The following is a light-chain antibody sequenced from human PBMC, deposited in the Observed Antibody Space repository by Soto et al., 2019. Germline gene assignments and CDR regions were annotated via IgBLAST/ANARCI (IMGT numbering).Light chain of an antibody. CDR1: SSDVGGYNY. J-gene: IGLJ1*01. CDR3: SSYKSSSTYV. CDR2: EVS. V-gene: IGLV2-14*01. Sequence: QSVLPLPAAVSGSPGQSITISCTGTSSDVGGYNYVSWYQQHPGKAHKLMIYEVSNRPSGVSNRLSGSKSGNTASLTISGLQAEDEADYYSSSYKSSSTYVFATGTKVTXL.